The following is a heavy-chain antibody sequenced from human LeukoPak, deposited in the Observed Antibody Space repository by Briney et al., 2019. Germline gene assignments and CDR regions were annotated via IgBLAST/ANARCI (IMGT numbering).Heavy chain of an antibody. CDR2: ISRNSGSI. J-gene: IGHJ4*02. CDR1: GFTFDDYA. D-gene: IGHD3-3*01. Sequence: PGRSLRLSCAASGFTFDDYATHWVRQAPGKGLEWVSGISRNSGSIGYADSVKGRFTISRDNAKNSLYLQMNSLRAEDTALYYCAKDTAYDFWSAYSDYWGQGTLVTVSS. CDR3: AKDTAYDFWSAYSDY. V-gene: IGHV3-9*01.